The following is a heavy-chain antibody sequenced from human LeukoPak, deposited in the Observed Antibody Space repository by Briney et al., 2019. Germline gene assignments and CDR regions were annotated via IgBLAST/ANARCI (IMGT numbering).Heavy chain of an antibody. Sequence: PSETLSLTCAVYGGSFSGYYWSWIRQPPGKGLEWIGEINHSGSTNYNPSLKSRVTISVDTSKNQFSLKLSSVTAADTAVYYCASLGIAAVLVSWGQGTLVTVSS. J-gene: IGHJ4*02. V-gene: IGHV4-34*01. CDR1: GGSFSGYY. CDR3: ASLGIAAVLVS. D-gene: IGHD6-25*01. CDR2: INHSGST.